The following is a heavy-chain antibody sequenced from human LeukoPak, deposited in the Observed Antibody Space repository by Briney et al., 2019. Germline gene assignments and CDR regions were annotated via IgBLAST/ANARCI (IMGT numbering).Heavy chain of an antibody. CDR3: ARLTSSWYQDWYFDL. CDR2: MYHSGST. D-gene: IGHD6-13*01. V-gene: IGHV4-38-2*02. J-gene: IGHJ2*01. CDR1: GYSISSGHY. Sequence: SETLSLTCTVSGYSISSGHYWGWIRQPPGKGLEWIGSMYHSGSTNYNPSLKSRVTISVDTSKNQFSLKLSSVTAADTAVYYCARLTSSWYQDWYFDLWGRGTLVTVSS.